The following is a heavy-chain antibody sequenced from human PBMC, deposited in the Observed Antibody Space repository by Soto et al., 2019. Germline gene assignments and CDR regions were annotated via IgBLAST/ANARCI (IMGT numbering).Heavy chain of an antibody. CDR3: ARDRYGGAFDI. V-gene: IGHV4-59*01. Sequence: SETLSLTCTVSGGSISSYYWSWIRQPPGKGLEWIGYIYYSGSTNYNPSLKSRVTISVDTSKNQFSLKLSSVTAADTAVYYCARDRYGGAFDIWGQGTMVTASS. CDR2: IYYSGST. D-gene: IGHD5-18*01. J-gene: IGHJ3*02. CDR1: GGSISSYY.